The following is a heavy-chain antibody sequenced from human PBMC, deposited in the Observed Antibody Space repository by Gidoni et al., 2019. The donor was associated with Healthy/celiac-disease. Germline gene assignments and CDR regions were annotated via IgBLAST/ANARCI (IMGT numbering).Heavy chain of an antibody. Sequence: EVQLVESGGGLVKPGGSLRLSSAASGFTFSSYSMNWVRQAPGKGLEWVSSISSSSSYIYYADSVKGRFTISRDNAKNSLYLQMNSLRAEDTAVYYCARVRIGANDYWGQGTLVTVSS. J-gene: IGHJ4*02. D-gene: IGHD2-15*01. CDR2: ISSSSSYI. CDR1: GFTFSSYS. V-gene: IGHV3-21*06. CDR3: ARVRIGANDY.